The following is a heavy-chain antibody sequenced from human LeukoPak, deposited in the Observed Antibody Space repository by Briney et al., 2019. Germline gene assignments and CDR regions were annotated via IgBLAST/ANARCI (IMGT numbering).Heavy chain of an antibody. Sequence: PSETLSLTCAVYGGSFSGYYWSWIRQPPGKGLEWLGEINHSGSTNYNPSLKSRVTISVDTSKNQFSLKLSSVTAADTAVYYCASLLNVAGYSGYDSDYWGQGTLVTVSS. D-gene: IGHD5-12*01. CDR2: INHSGST. J-gene: IGHJ4*02. V-gene: IGHV4-34*01. CDR1: GGSFSGYY. CDR3: ASLLNVAGYSGYDSDY.